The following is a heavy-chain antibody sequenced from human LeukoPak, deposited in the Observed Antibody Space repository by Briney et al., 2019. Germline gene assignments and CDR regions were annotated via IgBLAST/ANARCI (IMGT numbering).Heavy chain of an antibody. V-gene: IGHV4-31*03. CDR1: GDSISSGGYY. CDR3: ARGLSKPPDY. D-gene: IGHD1-14*01. J-gene: IGHJ4*02. CDR2: VFYNRNT. Sequence: PSETLTLTCTVSGDSISSGGYYWIWIRQHPEKGLKWIGYVFYNRNTYYNPSLKSRVTISVDTSKNQFSLNLSSVTAADTAVYYCARGLSKPPDYWSQGTLVTVSS.